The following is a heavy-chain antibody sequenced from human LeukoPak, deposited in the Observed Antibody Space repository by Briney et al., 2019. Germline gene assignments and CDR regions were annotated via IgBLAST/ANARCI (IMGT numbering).Heavy chain of an antibody. CDR2: INPIFGTA. J-gene: IGHJ6*03. V-gene: IGHV1-69*13. CDR3: ASFGGGFGDYYYYYYMDV. D-gene: IGHD3-10*01. CDR1: GGTFSSYA. Sequence: SVKVSCKASGGTFSSYAISWVRQAPGQGLEWMGGINPIFGTANYAQKFQGRVTITADESTSTAYMELSSLRSEDTAVYYCASFGGGFGDYYYYYYMDVWGKGTTVTVSS.